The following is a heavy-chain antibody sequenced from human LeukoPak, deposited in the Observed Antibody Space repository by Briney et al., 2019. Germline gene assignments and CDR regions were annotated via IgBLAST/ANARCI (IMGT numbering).Heavy chain of an antibody. V-gene: IGHV1-18*01. CDR1: GYTFTSYG. CDR2: ISAYNGNT. CDR3: ARVKGYYDSSGYYSFDY. D-gene: IGHD3-22*01. J-gene: IGHJ4*02. Sequence: ASVKVSCKASGYTFTSYGISWVRQAPGQGLEWMGWISAYNGNTNYAQKLQGRVTMTTDTSTSTAYMELRSLRSDDTAVYYCARVKGYYDSSGYYSFDYWGQGTLVTVSS.